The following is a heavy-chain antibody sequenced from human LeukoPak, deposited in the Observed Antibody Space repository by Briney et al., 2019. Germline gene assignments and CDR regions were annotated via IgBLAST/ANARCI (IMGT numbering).Heavy chain of an antibody. V-gene: IGHV4-59*01. Sequence: SETLSLTCTVSGGSISSYYWSWIRQPPGKGLEWIGYIYYSGSTNYNPSLKSRVTISVDTSKNQFSLKLSSVTAADTAVYYCARGQEADYWGQGTLVTVSS. J-gene: IGHJ4*02. CDR3: ARGQEADY. CDR1: GGSISSYY. CDR2: IYYSGST.